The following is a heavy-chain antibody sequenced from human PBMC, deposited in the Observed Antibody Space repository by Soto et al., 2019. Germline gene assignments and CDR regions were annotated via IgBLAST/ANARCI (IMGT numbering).Heavy chain of an antibody. CDR3: ARDKPDYYDSSGYYGGIDAFDI. CDR2: IIPIFGTA. J-gene: IGHJ3*02. V-gene: IGHV1-69*06. CDR1: GGTFSSYA. Sequence: GASVKVSCKASGGTFSSYAISWVRQAPGQGLEWMGGIIPIFGTANYAQKFQGRVTITADKSTSTAYMELSSLRSEDTAVYYCARDKPDYYDSSGYYGGIDAFDIWGQGTMVTVSS. D-gene: IGHD3-22*01.